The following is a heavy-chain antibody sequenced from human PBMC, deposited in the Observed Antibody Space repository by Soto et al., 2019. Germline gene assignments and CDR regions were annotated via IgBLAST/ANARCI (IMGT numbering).Heavy chain of an antibody. CDR2: ISYDGSNK. Sequence: GGSLGLSCAASGFTFSSYAMHWVRQAPGKGLEWVAVISYDGSNKYYADSVKGRFTISRDNSKNTLYLQMNSLRAEDTAVYYCAKDRTRYSYGRPVDYWGQGTLVTVSS. D-gene: IGHD5-18*01. J-gene: IGHJ4*02. V-gene: IGHV3-30*04. CDR1: GFTFSSYA. CDR3: AKDRTRYSYGRPVDY.